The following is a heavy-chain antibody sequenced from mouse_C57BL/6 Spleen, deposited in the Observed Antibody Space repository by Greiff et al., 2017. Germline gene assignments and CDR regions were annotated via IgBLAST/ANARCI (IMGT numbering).Heavy chain of an antibody. CDR1: GYTFTSYW. D-gene: IGHD1-1*01. J-gene: IGHJ2*01. Sequence: VQLQQPGTELVKPGASVKLSCKASGYTFTSYWMNWVKQRPGQGLEWIGNINPSNGGNNYNEKFKSKATLTVDKSSSTAYMQLSSLTSADSAVYYCAREYYGSPYYFDDWGQGTTLTVSA. CDR2: INPSNGGN. V-gene: IGHV1-53*01. CDR3: AREYYGSPYYFDD.